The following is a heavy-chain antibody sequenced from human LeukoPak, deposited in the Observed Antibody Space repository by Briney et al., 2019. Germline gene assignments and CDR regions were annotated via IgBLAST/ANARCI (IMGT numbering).Heavy chain of an antibody. CDR1: GFTFSSYW. D-gene: IGHD6-13*01. J-gene: IGHJ4*02. V-gene: IGHV3-7*03. Sequence: PGGSLRLSCAASGFTFSSYWMSWVRQAPGKGLEWVANIKQDGSEKYYVDSVKGRFTISRDNAKNSLHLQMNSLRAEDTALYHCARTGYSSSWGFDYWGQGALVTVSS. CDR3: ARTGYSSSWGFDY. CDR2: IKQDGSEK.